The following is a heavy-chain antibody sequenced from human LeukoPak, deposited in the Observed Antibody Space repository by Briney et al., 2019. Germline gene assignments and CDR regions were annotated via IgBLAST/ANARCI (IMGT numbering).Heavy chain of an antibody. CDR3: ARAGAVAGTCDAFDI. D-gene: IGHD6-19*01. Sequence: GASVKVSCKASGGTFSSYAISWVRQAPGQGLEWMGRIIPILGIGNYAQKFQGRVTITADKSTSTAYMELSSLRSEDTAVYYCARAGAVAGTCDAFDIWGQGTMVTVSS. CDR2: IIPILGIG. J-gene: IGHJ3*02. CDR1: GGTFSSYA. V-gene: IGHV1-69*04.